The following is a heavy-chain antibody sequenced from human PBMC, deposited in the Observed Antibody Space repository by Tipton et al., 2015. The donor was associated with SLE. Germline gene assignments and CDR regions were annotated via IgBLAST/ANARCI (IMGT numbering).Heavy chain of an antibody. D-gene: IGHD4-11*01. CDR3: AREGTTGYPFDY. Sequence: TLSLTCAVYGGSFSGYYWSWIRQPPGKGLEWIGEINHSGSTNYNPSLKSRVTISVDTSKNQFSLKLSSVTAADTAVYYCAREGTTGYPFDYWGQGTLVTVSS. J-gene: IGHJ4*02. V-gene: IGHV4-34*01. CDR2: INHSGST. CDR1: GGSFSGYY.